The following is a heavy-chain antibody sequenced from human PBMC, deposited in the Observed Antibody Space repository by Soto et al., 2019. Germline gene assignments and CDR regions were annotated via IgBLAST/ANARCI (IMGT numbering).Heavy chain of an antibody. CDR3: ARNGSYYDFWSGYYFGGGMDV. CDR2: INHSGST. V-gene: IGHV4-34*01. J-gene: IGHJ6*02. CDR1: GGSFSVYY. Sequence: NPSETLSLTCAVYGGSFSVYYWSWIRHPPGKGLEWIGEINHSGSTNYNPSLKSRVTISVDTSKNQFSLKLSSVTAADTAVYYCARNGSYYDFWSGYYFGGGMDVWGQGTTVTVSS. D-gene: IGHD3-3*01.